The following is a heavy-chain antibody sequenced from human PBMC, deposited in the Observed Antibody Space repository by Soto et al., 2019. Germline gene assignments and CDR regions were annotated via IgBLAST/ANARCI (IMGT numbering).Heavy chain of an antibody. V-gene: IGHV3-11*01. CDR1: GFTFSDYY. D-gene: IGHD3-22*01. J-gene: IGHJ5*02. CDR2: ISSSGSTI. CDR3: AREDYYDSSGYYAGDNWFDP. Sequence: GGSLRLSCAASGFTFSDYYMSWIRQAPGKGLEWVSYISSSGSTIYYADSVKGRFTISRDNAKNSLYLQMNSLRAEDTAVYYCAREDYYDSSGYYAGDNWFDPWGQGTLVTVSS.